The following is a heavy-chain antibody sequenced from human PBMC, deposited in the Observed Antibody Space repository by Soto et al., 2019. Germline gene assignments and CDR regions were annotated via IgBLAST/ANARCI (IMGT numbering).Heavy chain of an antibody. J-gene: IGHJ4*02. Sequence: EVQLLEAGGGLVQPGGSLRLSCAASGFTFSSYAMSWVHQAPGKGVEWVSAISGRGGSTYYADSVKGRFTISRDNSKNTLYLQMNSLGAEDTALYYCAKDWIAATGTRGLFDYWGQGTLVTVSS. CDR3: AKDWIAATGTRGLFDY. V-gene: IGHV3-23*01. CDR2: ISGRGGST. D-gene: IGHD6-13*01. CDR1: GFTFSSYA.